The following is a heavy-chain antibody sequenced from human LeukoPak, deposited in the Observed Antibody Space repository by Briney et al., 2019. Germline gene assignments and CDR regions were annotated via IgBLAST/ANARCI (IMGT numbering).Heavy chain of an antibody. J-gene: IGHJ6*02. CDR2: FDPDDGET. CDR3: ATSILTGYTYGMDV. CDR1: AYTLTELS. Sequence: ASVKVSCKVSAYTLTELSMHWVRHPPGKGLEWMGGFDPDDGETIYAQKFQGRVTMTDDTSTDTAYMELSSLRSEDTAVYYCATSILTGYTYGMDVWGQGTTVTVSS. V-gene: IGHV1-24*01. D-gene: IGHD3-9*01.